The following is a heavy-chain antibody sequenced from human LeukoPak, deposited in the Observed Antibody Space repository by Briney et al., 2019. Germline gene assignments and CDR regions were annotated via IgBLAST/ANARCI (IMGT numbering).Heavy chain of an antibody. V-gene: IGHV1-8*02. CDR1: GYTFTGYY. D-gene: IGHD3-9*01. Sequence: GASVKVSCKASGYTFTGYYMHWVRQAPGQGLEWMGWINPNSGNTGYAQKFQGRVTMTRNTSISTAYMELSSLRSEDTAVYYCARSLLRYFDWLPYWYFDLWGRGTLVTVSS. CDR3: ARSLLRYFDWLPYWYFDL. CDR2: INPNSGNT. J-gene: IGHJ2*01.